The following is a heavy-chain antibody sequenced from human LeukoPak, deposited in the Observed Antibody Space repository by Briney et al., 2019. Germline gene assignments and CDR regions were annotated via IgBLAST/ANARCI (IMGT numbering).Heavy chain of an antibody. D-gene: IGHD6-13*01. CDR1: GGTFSSYA. CDR3: ARAAAGPFDY. CDR2: IIPIFGTA. Sequence: GASVKVSCKASGGTFSSYAISWVRQAPGQGLEWMGGIIPIFGTANYAQKFQGRVTITRDTSASTAYMELSSLRSEDTAVYYCARAAAGPFDYWGQGTLVTVSS. V-gene: IGHV1-69*05. J-gene: IGHJ4*02.